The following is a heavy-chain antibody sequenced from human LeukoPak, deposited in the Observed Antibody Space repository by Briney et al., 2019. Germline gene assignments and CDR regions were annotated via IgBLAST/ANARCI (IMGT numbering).Heavy chain of an antibody. Sequence: ASVKVSCKASGYTFIGYFMHWVRQAPGQGLGWMGWINPNSGDTNYAQKFKGRVTMTSDTSISAAYMELSSLRFDDTAVYYCSRAADVVLVPPSDDWGQGTLVTVSS. J-gene: IGHJ4*02. V-gene: IGHV1-2*02. CDR1: GYTFIGYF. D-gene: IGHD2-8*02. CDR2: INPNSGDT. CDR3: SRAADVVLVPPSDD.